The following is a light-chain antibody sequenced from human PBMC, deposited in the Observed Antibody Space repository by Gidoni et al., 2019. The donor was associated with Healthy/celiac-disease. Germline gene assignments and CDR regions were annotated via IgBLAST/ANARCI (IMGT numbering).Light chain of an antibody. CDR1: QGIGSY. J-gene: IGKJ2*01. CDR3: QQYYSFPYT. V-gene: IGKV1D-8*01. Sequence: VIWMTQSPSLLSASTGDRVTISCRMSQGIGSYLAWYQQKTRVPSRFSGSGSGTDFTLTISCLQSEDFATYYCQQYYSFPYTFGQGTKLEIK.